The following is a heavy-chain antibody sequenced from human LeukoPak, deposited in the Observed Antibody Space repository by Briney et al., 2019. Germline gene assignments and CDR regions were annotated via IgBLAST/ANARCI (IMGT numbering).Heavy chain of an antibody. V-gene: IGHV3-21*01. CDR2: ISSSSSYI. Sequence: PGGSLRLSCAASGFTFSSYSMNWVRQAPGKGLEWVSSISSSSSYIHYADSVKGRFTISRDNAKNSLYLQMNSLRAEDTAVYYCARVIPSYYDFWSGYYEDYWGQGTLVTVSS. D-gene: IGHD3-3*01. J-gene: IGHJ4*02. CDR3: ARVIPSYYDFWSGYYEDY. CDR1: GFTFSSYS.